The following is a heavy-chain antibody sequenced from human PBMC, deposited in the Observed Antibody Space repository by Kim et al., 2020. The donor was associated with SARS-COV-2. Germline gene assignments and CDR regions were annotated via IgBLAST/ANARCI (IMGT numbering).Heavy chain of an antibody. D-gene: IGHD3-16*01. V-gene: IGHV4-59*13. CDR1: GGSISSYY. Sequence: SETLSLTCTVSGGSISSYYWSWIRQPPGKGLEWIGYIYYSGSTNYNPSLKSRVTISVDTSKNQFSLKLSSVTAADTAVYYCASLDSLGRRLDYWGQGTLVTVSS. J-gene: IGHJ4*02. CDR3: ASLDSLGRRLDY. CDR2: IYYSGST.